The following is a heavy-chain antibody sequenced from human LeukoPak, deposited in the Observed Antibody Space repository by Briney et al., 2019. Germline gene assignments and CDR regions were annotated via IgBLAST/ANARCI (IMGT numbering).Heavy chain of an antibody. CDR2: ISWNSGSI. J-gene: IGHJ4*02. D-gene: IGHD5-18*01. Sequence: TGGSLRLSCAASGFTFDDYAMHWVRQAPGKGLEWVSGISWNSGSIGYADSVKGRFTISRDNAKNSLYLQMNSLRAEDTALYYCAKDKAYSYGLAFDYWGQGTLVTVSS. CDR3: AKDKAYSYGLAFDY. CDR1: GFTFDDYA. V-gene: IGHV3-9*01.